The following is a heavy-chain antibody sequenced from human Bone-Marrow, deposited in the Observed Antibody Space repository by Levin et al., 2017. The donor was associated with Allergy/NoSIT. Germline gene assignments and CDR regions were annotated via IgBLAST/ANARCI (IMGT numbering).Heavy chain of an antibody. CDR3: AREWIQLRGGGNWFDP. CDR1: GFTFSSYW. CDR2: IKQDGSEK. D-gene: IGHD5-18*01. V-gene: IGHV3-7*01. J-gene: IGHJ5*02. Sequence: GGSLRLSCAASGFTFSSYWMSWVRQAPGKGLEWVANIKQDGSEKYYVDSVKGRFTISRDNAKNSLYLQMNSLRAEDTAVYYCAREWIQLRGGGNWFDPWGQGTLVTVSS.